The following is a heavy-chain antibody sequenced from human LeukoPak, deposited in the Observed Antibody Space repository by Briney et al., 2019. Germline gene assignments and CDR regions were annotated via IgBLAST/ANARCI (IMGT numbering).Heavy chain of an antibody. CDR1: GFTFSNFA. J-gene: IGHJ4*02. CDR3: AKGSVDTSYIDY. V-gene: IGHV3-23*01. CDR2: VSGSGDST. D-gene: IGHD3-10*01. Sequence: GGSLRLACAASGFTFSNFAMTWVRLAPGRGLEWVSTVSGSGDSTHFADSVKGRFTISRDNSKNTLYLQMNRLRVEDTALYYCAKGSVDTSYIDYWGQGTLVTVSS.